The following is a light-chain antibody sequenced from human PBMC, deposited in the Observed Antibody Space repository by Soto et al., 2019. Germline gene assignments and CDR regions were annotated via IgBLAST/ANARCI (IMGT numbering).Light chain of an antibody. CDR1: QSVSSSY. Sequence: EIVLTQSPGTLSLSPGERATLSCRASQSVSSSYLAWYQQKPGQAPRLLIYGASSRATGIPDRFSGSGSGKDFTLTISRLEPDDFAVYYCQQFCSAPRGTFGQGTKVEIK. CDR2: GAS. J-gene: IGKJ1*01. V-gene: IGKV3-20*01. CDR3: QQFCSAPRGT.